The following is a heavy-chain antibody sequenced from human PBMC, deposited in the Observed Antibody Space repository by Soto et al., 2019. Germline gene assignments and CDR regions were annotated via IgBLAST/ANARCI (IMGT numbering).Heavy chain of an antibody. D-gene: IGHD2-15*01. CDR3: AGAKDCGGGSCIGYHYYGMDV. V-gene: IGHV3-74*03. CDR2: INRDGSTT. J-gene: IGHJ6*02. CDR1: GVTFSSDW. Sequence: EVQLVESGGGLVQPGGSLRLSCVASGVTFSSDWMHWVRHAPGKGLMWVSRINRDGSTTTYAGSVKGRFTVSRDNAKNTVLLQMKSLIAEDAAVYHCAGAKDCGGGSCIGYHYYGMDVWGQGTTVTVSS.